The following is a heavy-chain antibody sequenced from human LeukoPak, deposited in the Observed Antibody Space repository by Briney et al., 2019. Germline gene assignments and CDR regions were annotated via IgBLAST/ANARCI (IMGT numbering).Heavy chain of an antibody. Sequence: GESLKISCKGSGYTFHSYWIAWVRQMPGKGLEWMGIIYPGDSDTRYSPSFQGQVTISADKSIRTAYLQWSSLKASDTAMYYCARQEDSSSSADYWGQGTLVTVSS. CDR3: ARQEDSSSSADY. V-gene: IGHV5-51*01. D-gene: IGHD6-6*01. CDR1: GYTFHSYW. J-gene: IGHJ4*02. CDR2: IYPGDSDT.